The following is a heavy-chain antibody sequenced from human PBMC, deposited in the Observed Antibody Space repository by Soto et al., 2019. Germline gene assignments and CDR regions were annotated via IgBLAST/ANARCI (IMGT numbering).Heavy chain of an antibody. CDR1: GGSISSSSYY. D-gene: IGHD1-26*01. CDR2: IYYSGST. V-gene: IGHV4-39*01. J-gene: IGHJ5*02. CDR3: ASPPGIVGATLGNWFDP. Sequence: SETLSLTCTVSGGSISSSSYYWGWIRQPPGKGLEWIGSIYYSGSTYYNPSLKSRVTISVDTSKNQFSLKLSSVTAADTAVYYCASPPGIVGATLGNWFDPWGQGTLVTVSS.